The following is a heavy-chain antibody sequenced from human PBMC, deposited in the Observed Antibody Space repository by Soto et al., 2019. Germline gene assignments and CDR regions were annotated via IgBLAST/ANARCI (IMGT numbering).Heavy chain of an antibody. CDR3: ARTAAAGKYYYGTDV. D-gene: IGHD6-13*01. V-gene: IGHV5-51*01. Sequence: PGESLKISCKGSGYSFTSYWIGWVLQIPWKGLEWMGIIYPGDSDTRYSPSFQGQVTISADKSISTAYLQWSSLKASDTAMYYCARTAAAGKYYYGTDVWGQGTTVTVSS. J-gene: IGHJ6*02. CDR2: IYPGDSDT. CDR1: GYSFTSYW.